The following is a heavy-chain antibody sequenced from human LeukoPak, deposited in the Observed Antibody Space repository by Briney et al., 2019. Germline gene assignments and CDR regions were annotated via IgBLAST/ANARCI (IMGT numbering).Heavy chain of an antibody. Sequence: GGTLRLSCAVSGFTFSSYAMHWVRQAPSKGLEWVADIAYDGTNKYYADSLKGRFTISRDNSRNTLYLQMNSLRTEDTAVYYCAKHHEDWQQLGYFDYWGQGTLVTVSS. CDR3: AKHHEDWQQLGYFDY. CDR2: IAYDGTNK. D-gene: IGHD6-13*01. V-gene: IGHV3-30*18. J-gene: IGHJ4*02. CDR1: GFTFSSYA.